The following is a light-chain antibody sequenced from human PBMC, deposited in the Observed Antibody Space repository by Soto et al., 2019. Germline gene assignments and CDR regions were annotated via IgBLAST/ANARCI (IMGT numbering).Light chain of an antibody. J-gene: IGKJ5*01. V-gene: IGKV1-5*03. CDR2: QAS. CDR1: QSISSW. Sequence: DIQMTQSPSTLSASVGDRVTITCRASQSISSWLAWYQQKPGKAPKLLIYQASGLKSGVPSRFSGSGTGTEFTLTISSLQPDDFATYYCQQYNSYPITFGQGTRLEIK. CDR3: QQYNSYPIT.